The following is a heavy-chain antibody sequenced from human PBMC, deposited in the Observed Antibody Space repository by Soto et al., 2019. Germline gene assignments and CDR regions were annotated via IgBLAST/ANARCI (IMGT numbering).Heavy chain of an antibody. D-gene: IGHD5-12*01. J-gene: IGHJ4*02. CDR2: IIPLLDIT. CDR3: VRDSPIGSTYSGYDGIDY. V-gene: IGHV1-69*04. CDR1: GGTFSNDI. Sequence: SVKVSCKASGGTFSNDIITWVRQAPGQGLEWMGRIIPLLDITNYAQKFQGRVTITADKSTSTAYMALNSLRSEDTAVYYCVRDSPIGSTYSGYDGIDYWGQGTLVTVSS.